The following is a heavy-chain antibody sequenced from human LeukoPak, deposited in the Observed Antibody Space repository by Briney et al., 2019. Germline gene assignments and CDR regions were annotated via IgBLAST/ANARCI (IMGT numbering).Heavy chain of an antibody. CDR3: AKSGIAAAGQRGYFDY. V-gene: IGHV3-7*01. CDR1: GFTLTNYW. J-gene: IGHJ4*02. D-gene: IGHD6-13*01. CDR2: VKQDGSGE. Sequence: GGSLRLSCAASGFTLTNYWMSWVRQAPGKGLEWVANVKQDGSGEYYVDSVKGRFTISRDSAKNSLYLQMNSLRGEDTAVYYCAKSGIAAAGQRGYFDYWGQGTLVTVSS.